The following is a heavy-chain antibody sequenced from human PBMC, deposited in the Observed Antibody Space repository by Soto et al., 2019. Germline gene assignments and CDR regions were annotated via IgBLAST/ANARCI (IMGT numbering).Heavy chain of an antibody. V-gene: IGHV4-39*01. CDR2: IYYSGST. CDR1: GGSISSSSYY. D-gene: IGHD3-10*01. CDR3: ASFVLLWFGELLFDY. J-gene: IGHJ4*02. Sequence: PSETLSLTCTVSGGSISSSSYYWGWIRQPPGKGLEWIGSIYYSGSTYYNPSLKSRVTISVDTSKNQFSLKLSSVTAADTAVYYCASFVLLWFGELLFDYWGQGTLVTVSS.